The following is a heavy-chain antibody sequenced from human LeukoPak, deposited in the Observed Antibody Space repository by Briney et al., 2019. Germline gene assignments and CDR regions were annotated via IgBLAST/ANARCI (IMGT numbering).Heavy chain of an antibody. J-gene: IGHJ4*02. Sequence: PSETLSLTCTVSGDSIRGYYWGWMRQPPGKGLEWIGSVHHSGSTYYDPSLKSRVIISLDTSKSQFSLKLTSVTAADTAVYYCARGGPAARLITFGGVTDYWGQGTLVTVSS. CDR1: GDSIRGYY. V-gene: IGHV4-38-2*02. CDR2: VHHSGST. D-gene: IGHD3-16*01. CDR3: ARGGPAARLITFGGVTDY.